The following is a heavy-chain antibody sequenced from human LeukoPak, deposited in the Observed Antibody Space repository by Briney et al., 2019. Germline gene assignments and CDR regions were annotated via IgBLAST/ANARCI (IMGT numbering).Heavy chain of an antibody. CDR1: GLTFSSYA. CDR2: ISYDGSHK. D-gene: IGHD3-10*01. CDR3: AKSIYGSGTYIGVDY. V-gene: IGHV3-30*18. Sequence: GGSLRLSCAASGLTFSSYAMNCVRQAPGKGLEWVAIISYDGSHKLYADSVKGRFTISRDYSENTLHLQMNSLRPEDTAVYYCAKSIYGSGTYIGVDYWGQGTLVTVSS. J-gene: IGHJ4*02.